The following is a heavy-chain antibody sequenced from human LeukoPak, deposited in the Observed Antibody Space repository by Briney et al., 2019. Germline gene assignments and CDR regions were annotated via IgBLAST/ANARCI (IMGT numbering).Heavy chain of an antibody. Sequence: PSETLSLTCAVYGGSFSGYYRSWIRQPPGKGLEWIGEINHSGSTNYNPSLKSRVTISVDTSKNQFSLKLSSVTAADTAVYYCARGVISYSSGWFKDYWGQGTLVTVSS. CDR2: INHSGST. J-gene: IGHJ4*02. CDR3: ARGVISYSSGWFKDY. CDR1: GGSFSGYY. D-gene: IGHD6-19*01. V-gene: IGHV4-34*01.